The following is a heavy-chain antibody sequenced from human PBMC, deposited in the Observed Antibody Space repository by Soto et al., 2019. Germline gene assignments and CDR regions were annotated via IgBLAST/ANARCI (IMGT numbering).Heavy chain of an antibody. CDR3: ARGRGYCSGSSGYVDF. Sequence: EVQLVESGGGLVQPGGSLRLSCAASGFTFSSYWMHWVRQAPGKGLVWVSRINIDGSSTSYADSVKGRFTISRDNAKNTLYLQMNSLRVEDTAVYYCARGRGYCSGSSGYVDFWGQGTLVTVSS. V-gene: IGHV3-74*01. CDR1: GFTFSSYW. J-gene: IGHJ4*02. CDR2: INIDGSST. D-gene: IGHD2-15*01.